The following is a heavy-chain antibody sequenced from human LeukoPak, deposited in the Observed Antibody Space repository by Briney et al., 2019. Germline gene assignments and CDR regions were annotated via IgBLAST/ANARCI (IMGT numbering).Heavy chain of an antibody. CDR2: IKQDGSEK. CDR3: VRVSCTNGVCYGFDY. V-gene: IGHV3-7*01. Sequence: GGSLRLSCAASGCTYCRYWISRPRLSLGIGLGWFANIKQDGSEKYYVDSVTGRFTLSRDNAKNSLYLQMNSLRGEDTAVYYCVRVSCTNGVCYGFDYWGQGTLVTVSS. CDR1: GCTYCRYW. J-gene: IGHJ4*02. D-gene: IGHD2-8*01.